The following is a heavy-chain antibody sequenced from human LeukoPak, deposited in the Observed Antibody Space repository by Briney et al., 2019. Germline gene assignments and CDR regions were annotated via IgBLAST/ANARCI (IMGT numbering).Heavy chain of an antibody. CDR2: INHSGST. CDR3: ARGRRGSYSRYFDY. J-gene: IGHJ4*02. D-gene: IGHD1-26*01. V-gene: IGHV4-34*01. CDR1: GGSFSGYY. Sequence: PSETLSLTCAVYGGSFSGYYWSWIRQPPGKGLERIGEINHSGSTNYNPSLKSRVTISVDTSKNQFSLKLSSVTAADTAVYYCARGRRGSYSRYFDYWGQGTLSPSPQ.